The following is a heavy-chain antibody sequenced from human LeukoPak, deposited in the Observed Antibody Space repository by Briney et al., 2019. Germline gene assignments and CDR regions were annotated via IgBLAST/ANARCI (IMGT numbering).Heavy chain of an antibody. D-gene: IGHD3-16*02. CDR1: GGSISSYY. Sequence: SETLSLTCTVSGGSISSYYWSWIRQPPGKGLEWIGYIYYSGSTNYNPSLKGRVTISVDTSKNQFSLKLSSVTAADTAVYYCARAEGLRLGELSFDPWGQGTLVTVSS. CDR2: IYYSGST. J-gene: IGHJ5*02. CDR3: ARAEGLRLGELSFDP. V-gene: IGHV4-59*01.